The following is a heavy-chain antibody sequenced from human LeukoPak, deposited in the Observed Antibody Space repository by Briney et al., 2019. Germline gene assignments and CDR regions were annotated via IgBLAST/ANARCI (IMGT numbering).Heavy chain of an antibody. CDR3: AELGITMIGGV. Sequence: GGSLRLSCAASGFIFSRYSIDWVRQAPGKGLEWVSAISSSGSTIYYADSVKGRFTISRDNAKNSLYLQMNSLRAEDTAVYYCAELGITMIGGVWGKGTTVTISS. CDR2: ISSSGSTI. D-gene: IGHD3-10*02. V-gene: IGHV3-48*04. CDR1: GFIFSRYS. J-gene: IGHJ6*04.